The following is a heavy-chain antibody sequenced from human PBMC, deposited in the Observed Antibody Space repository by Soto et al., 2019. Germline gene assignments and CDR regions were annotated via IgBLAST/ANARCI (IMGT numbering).Heavy chain of an antibody. J-gene: IGHJ6*02. CDR1: GDSVSSNSAA. Sequence: PSQTLSLTCAISGDSVSSNSAAWNWIRHSPSRGLEWLGRTYYRSKWYNDYAVSVKSRITINPDTSKNQFSLQLNSVTPEDTAVYYCARVQEYQLLRFYYYYGMDVWGQGTKVTVSS. D-gene: IGHD2-2*01. V-gene: IGHV6-1*01. CDR3: ARVQEYQLLRFYYYYGMDV. CDR2: TYYRSKWYN.